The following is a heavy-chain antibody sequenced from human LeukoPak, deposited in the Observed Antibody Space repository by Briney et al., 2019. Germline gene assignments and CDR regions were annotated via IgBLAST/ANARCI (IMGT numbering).Heavy chain of an antibody. CDR3: AREDCCPYYYGMDV. CDR1: GGTFSSYA. CDR2: IIPIFGTA. V-gene: IGHV1-69*05. J-gene: IGHJ6*02. Sequence: ASVKVSCKASGGTFSSYAISWVRQAPGQGLEWMGGIIPIFGTANYAQKFQGRVTITTDESTSTAYMELSSLRAEDTAVYYCAREDCCPYYYGMDVWGQGTTVTVSS. D-gene: IGHD2-21*02.